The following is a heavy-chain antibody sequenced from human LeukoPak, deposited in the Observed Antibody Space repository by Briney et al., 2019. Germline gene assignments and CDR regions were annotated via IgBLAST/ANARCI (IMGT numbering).Heavy chain of an antibody. J-gene: IGHJ6*02. D-gene: IGHD4-23*01. Sequence: NASETLSLTCTVSGRSISSGDYYSSWIRQPPGKGLEWIGYIYYSGSTYDHPSLKSRVTISVDTSRNQFSLKLSSVTAADTAVYYRARANLDYGGTYYYYGMDVWGQGTTVTVSS. CDR1: GRSISSGDYY. CDR3: ARANLDYGGTYYYYGMDV. V-gene: IGHV4-30-4*01. CDR2: IYYSGST.